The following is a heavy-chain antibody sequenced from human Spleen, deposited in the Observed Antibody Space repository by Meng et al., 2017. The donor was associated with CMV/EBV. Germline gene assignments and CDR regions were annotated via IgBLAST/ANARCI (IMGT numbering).Heavy chain of an antibody. CDR2: ISSGGSTI. J-gene: IGHJ6*02. CDR3: ATNYDFFSGYSHQFYYGMDV. V-gene: IGHV3-11*01. CDR1: GFTFSDYY. D-gene: IGHD3-3*01. Sequence: SLKISCVASGFTFSDYYMSWIRQAPGKGLEWLSYISSGGSTIYYADSVKGRFTISRDNAKNSLFLQMNSLRAEDTAVYYCATNYDFFSGYSHQFYYGMDVWGQGTTVTVSS.